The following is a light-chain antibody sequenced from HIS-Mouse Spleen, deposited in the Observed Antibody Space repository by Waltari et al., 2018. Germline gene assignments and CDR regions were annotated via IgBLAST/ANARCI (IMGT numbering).Light chain of an antibody. V-gene: IGLV2-18*01. Sequence: QSALTQPPSVSGSPGQSVTISCTGTSGDVASHHRVSWYQQPPGTAPKLMIYEVSNRPSGVPDRFSGSKSGNTASLTISGLQAEDEADYYCSLYTSSSTLVFGGGTKLTVL. J-gene: IGLJ2*01. CDR2: EVS. CDR3: SLYTSSSTLV. CDR1: SGDVASHHR.